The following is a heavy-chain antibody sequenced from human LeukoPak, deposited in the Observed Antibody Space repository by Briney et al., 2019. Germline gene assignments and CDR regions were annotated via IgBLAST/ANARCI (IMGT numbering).Heavy chain of an antibody. D-gene: IGHD3-10*01. CDR3: ARHREVRGVYYMDV. J-gene: IGHJ6*03. CDR2: IYYSGST. Sequence: SETLSLTCTVSGGSISSYYWSWIRQPPGKGLEWIGYIYYSGSTNYNPSLKSRVTISVDTSKNQFSLKLSSVTAADTAVYYCARHREVRGVYYMDVWGKGTTVTVSS. V-gene: IGHV4-59*08. CDR1: GGSISSYY.